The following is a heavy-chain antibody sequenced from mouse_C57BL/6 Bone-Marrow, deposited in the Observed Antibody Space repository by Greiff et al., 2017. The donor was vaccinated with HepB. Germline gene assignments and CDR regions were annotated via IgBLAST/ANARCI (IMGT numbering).Heavy chain of an antibody. Sequence: EVMLVESGGGLVKPGGSLKLSCAASGFTFSDYGMHWVRQAPEKGLEWVAYISSGSSTIYYADTVKGRFTISRDNAKNTLFLQMTSLRSEDKAMYYCARSMAVVARGYAMDYWGQGTSVTVSS. J-gene: IGHJ4*01. CDR1: GFTFSDYG. D-gene: IGHD1-1*01. CDR2: ISSGSSTI. CDR3: ARSMAVVARGYAMDY. V-gene: IGHV5-17*01.